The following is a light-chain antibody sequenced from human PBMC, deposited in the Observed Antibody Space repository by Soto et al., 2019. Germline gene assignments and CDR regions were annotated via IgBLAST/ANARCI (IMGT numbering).Light chain of an antibody. CDR1: SGDVGAYDF. Sequence: QSAPTQPASMSGSPGQSIAISCAGTSGDVGAYDFVSWYQQHPDKAPKLMIYDVSNRPSGVSDRFSGSKSGNTASLTISGLLTEDEADYYCTSYTSSNTLYVFGTGTKVTVL. CDR2: DVS. J-gene: IGLJ1*01. V-gene: IGLV2-14*01. CDR3: TSYTSSNTLYV.